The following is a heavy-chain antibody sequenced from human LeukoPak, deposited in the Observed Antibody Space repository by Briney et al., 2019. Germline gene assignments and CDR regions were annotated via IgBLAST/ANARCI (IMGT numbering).Heavy chain of an antibody. CDR2: ISDDGSIK. CDR3: AKAGCSSTSCHVSDS. CDR1: GFTFSDYG. J-gene: IGHJ4*02. D-gene: IGHD2-2*01. V-gene: IGHV3-30*18. Sequence: GGSLRLSCAASGFTFSDYGMHWVRQAPGKGLEWVAVISDDGSIKYYADSVRGRFTISRDNSRKTLYLQVNSLRAEDTAVYYCAKAGCSSTSCHVSDSWGQGALVTVSS.